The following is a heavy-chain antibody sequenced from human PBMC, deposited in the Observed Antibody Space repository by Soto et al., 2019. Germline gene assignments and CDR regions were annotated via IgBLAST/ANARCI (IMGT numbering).Heavy chain of an antibody. CDR2: MNPDSGNT. J-gene: IGHJ6*03. CDR1: GYTFTSYD. Sequence: QVQLVQSGAEVKKPGASVKVSCKASGYTFTSYDINWVRQAPGQGLEWMGWMNPDSGNTGYAQKCQGRVTMTRNTDISTAYIEMSSLRSEDTAVYYCASGQAGYEYLSLSYYYYYSMDVWGKGTTVTVSS. CDR3: ASGQAGYEYLSLSYYYYYSMDV. V-gene: IGHV1-8*01. D-gene: IGHD5-12*01.